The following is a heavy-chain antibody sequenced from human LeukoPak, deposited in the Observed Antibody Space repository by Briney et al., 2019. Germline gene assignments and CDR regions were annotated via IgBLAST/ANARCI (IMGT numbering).Heavy chain of an antibody. CDR2: INHSGST. CDR3: ARGGPELELTPTGWFDP. V-gene: IGHV4-34*01. CDR1: GGSFSGYY. Sequence: SETLSLTCAVYGGSFSGYYWSWIRQPPGKGLEWIGEINHSGSTNYNPSLKSRVTISVDTSKNQFSLKLSSVTAADTAVYYCARGGPELELTPTGWFDPWGQGTLVTVSS. J-gene: IGHJ5*02. D-gene: IGHD1-7*01.